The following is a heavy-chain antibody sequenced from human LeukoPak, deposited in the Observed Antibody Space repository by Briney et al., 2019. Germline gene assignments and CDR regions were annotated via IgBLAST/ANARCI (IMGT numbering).Heavy chain of an antibody. CDR3: ARDFAAAVG. D-gene: IGHD2-15*01. J-gene: IGHJ4*02. CDR2: IKQYGSET. V-gene: IGHV3-7*01. Sequence: PGGSLRLSCAASGFTFSNYRMSWVRQAPGKGLEWVANIKQYGSETHYVDSVRGRFIVSRDNAKNPVFLQMNSLGVEDTAIYYCARDFAAAVGWGQGTLVTVSS. CDR1: GFTFSNYR.